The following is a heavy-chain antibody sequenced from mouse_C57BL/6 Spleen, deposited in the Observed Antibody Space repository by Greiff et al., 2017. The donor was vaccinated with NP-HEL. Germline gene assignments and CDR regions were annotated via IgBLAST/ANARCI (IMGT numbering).Heavy chain of an antibody. CDR2: IYPGSGST. J-gene: IGHJ3*01. D-gene: IGHD2-4*01. V-gene: IGHV1-55*01. CDR1: GYTFTSYW. Sequence: VQLQQPGAELVKPGASVKMSCKASGYTFTSYWITWVKQRPGQGLEWIGDIYPGSGSTNYNEKFKSKATLTVDTSSSTAYMQLSSLTSEDSAVYYCATIYYDYDRFAYWGQGTLVTVSA. CDR3: ATIYYDYDRFAY.